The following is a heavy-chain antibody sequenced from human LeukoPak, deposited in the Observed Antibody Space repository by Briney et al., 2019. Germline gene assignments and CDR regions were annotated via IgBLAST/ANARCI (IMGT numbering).Heavy chain of an antibody. Sequence: SETLSLTCTVSGDSILTRTYYWGWIRQPPGKGLEWIGLLYPSGSTNYNPSLKSRVTISVDTSRTQFSLKLSSMTAADTAVYYCAGGHYPLEYWGQGTLVTVSS. CDR3: AGGHYPLEY. D-gene: IGHD1-26*01. CDR1: GDSILTRTYY. V-gene: IGHV4-61*05. CDR2: LYPSGST. J-gene: IGHJ4*02.